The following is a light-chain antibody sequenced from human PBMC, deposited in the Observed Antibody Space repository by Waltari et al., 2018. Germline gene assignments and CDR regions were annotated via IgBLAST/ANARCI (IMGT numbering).Light chain of an antibody. CDR3: QQYNNWPPYT. Sequence: EIVMTQSPATVSVSPGERATLPCRASQSVSSNLAWYQQKPGQSPRLRSLCVSTRATGIPARGSGSGSGTEFTLTIVNRRSEDFAGEDCQQYNNWPPYTFGQGTKLEIK. CDR2: CVS. J-gene: IGKJ2*01. V-gene: IGKV3-15*01. CDR1: QSVSSN.